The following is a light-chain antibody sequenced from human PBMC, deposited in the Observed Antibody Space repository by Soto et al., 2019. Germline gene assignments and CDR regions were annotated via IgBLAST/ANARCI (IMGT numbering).Light chain of an antibody. J-gene: IGKJ4*01. CDR1: QSVRSY. CDR2: DVF. Sequence: IVLTQSPATLSLSPGERATLSCRASQSVRSYLAWYQQKPGQAPRLLIYDVFNRATGIPARFSGSGSTTDFTLTISSLEPEDFAVYYCLQRSGWPLTFGGGTKVEIK. CDR3: LQRSGWPLT. V-gene: IGKV3-11*01.